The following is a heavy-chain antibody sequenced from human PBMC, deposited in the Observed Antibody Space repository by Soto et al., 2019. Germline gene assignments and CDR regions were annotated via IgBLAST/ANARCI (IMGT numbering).Heavy chain of an antibody. V-gene: IGHV3-23*01. CDR1: GFTFRSSA. CDR3: AKCPIVAGTPIWFDP. Sequence: GGSLRLSCAASGFTFRSSAMSWVRQAPGKGLEWVSTISGGGDSTSYADSVKGRFTISRDNSDNTMYLHMKSLRAEDTALYYCAKCPIVAGTPIWFDPWGQGTLVTVSS. D-gene: IGHD2-15*01. J-gene: IGHJ5*02. CDR2: ISGGGDST.